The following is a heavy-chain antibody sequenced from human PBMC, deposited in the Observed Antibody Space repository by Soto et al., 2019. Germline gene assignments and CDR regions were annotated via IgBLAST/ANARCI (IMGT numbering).Heavy chain of an antibody. CDR3: ARSHSVSGLEYYFDQ. V-gene: IGHV4-59*01. CDR2: IYYSGST. J-gene: IGHJ4*02. CDR1: GGSISSYY. D-gene: IGHD5-12*01. Sequence: ETLSLTCAVSGGSISSYYWSWIRQPPGKGLEWIGYIYYSGSTNYNPSLKSRVTISVDTSKNQFSLKLTSVTAADTAVYYCARSHSVSGLEYYFDQWGQGTLVTVSS.